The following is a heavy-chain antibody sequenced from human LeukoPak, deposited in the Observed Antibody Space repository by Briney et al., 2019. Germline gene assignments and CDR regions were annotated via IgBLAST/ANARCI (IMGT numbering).Heavy chain of an antibody. J-gene: IGHJ4*02. V-gene: IGHV4-61*02. CDR2: IYTSGST. Sequence: SQTLSLTCTVSGGSISSGSYYWSWIRQPAGKGLEWIGRIYTSGSTNYNPSLKSRVTISVDTSKNQFSLKLSSVTAADTAVYYCAREVMITFGGVIVLWGQGTLVTVSS. CDR3: AREVMITFGGVIVL. CDR1: GGSISSGSYY. D-gene: IGHD3-16*02.